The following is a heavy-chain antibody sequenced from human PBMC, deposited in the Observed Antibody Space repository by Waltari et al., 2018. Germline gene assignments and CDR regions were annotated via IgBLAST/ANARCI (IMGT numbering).Heavy chain of an antibody. D-gene: IGHD3-22*01. CDR1: GLTFINAW. CDR2: IKSKTDGETI. CDR3: TRMCSGNNCDY. J-gene: IGHJ4*02. Sequence: EVQLVESGGGLVKPGGSLRLSCAASGLTFINAWMSWVRQAPGKGLGWVGRIKSKTDGETIDYAAPVKGRFSISRDESKNMLYLQMNSLKSEDTAVYYCTRMCSGNNCDYWGQGTLVTVSS. V-gene: IGHV3-15*01.